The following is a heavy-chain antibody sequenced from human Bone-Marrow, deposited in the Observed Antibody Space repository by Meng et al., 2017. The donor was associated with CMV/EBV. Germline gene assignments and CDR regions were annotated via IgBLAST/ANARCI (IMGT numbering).Heavy chain of an antibody. CDR3: ASTAGCDY. CDR1: GFTFSSYW. J-gene: IGHJ4*02. Sequence: GESLKISCAASGFTFSSYWMNWVRQAPGKGLEWVANIKEDGSEKYYVDSVKGRFTISRDKAKNSLYLQMNSLRAEDTATYYCASTAGCDYWGQGTLVTVSS. V-gene: IGHV3-7*01. D-gene: IGHD6-19*01. CDR2: IKEDGSEK.